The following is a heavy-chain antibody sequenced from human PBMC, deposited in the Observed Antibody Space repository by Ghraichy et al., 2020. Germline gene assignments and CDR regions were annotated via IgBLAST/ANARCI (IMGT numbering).Heavy chain of an antibody. CDR3: ARDKGGSRYSSSSEAYWYFDL. J-gene: IGHJ2*01. V-gene: IGHV6-1*01. D-gene: IGHD6-6*01. CDR2: TYYRSKWYN. CDR1: GDSVSSNSAA. Sequence: SQTLSLTCAISGDSVSSNSAAWNWIRQSPSRGLEWLGRTYYRSKWYNDYAVSVKSRITINPDTSKNQFSLQLNSVTPEDTAVYYCARDKGGSRYSSSSEAYWYFDLWGRGTLVTVSS.